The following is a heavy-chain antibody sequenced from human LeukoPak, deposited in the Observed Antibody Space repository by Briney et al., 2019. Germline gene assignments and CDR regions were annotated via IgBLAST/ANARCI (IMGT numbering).Heavy chain of an antibody. CDR3: ARRGSSGRSFDY. CDR1: GGSISSSSYY. J-gene: IGHJ4*02. Sequence: SETLSLTCAVSGGSISSSSYYWGWGRQPRGRGLEWIESIYCSGSTYYNPSLKSRVTISVDTSKNQFSLKLSSVTAADTAVYYCARRGSSGRSFDYWGQGTLVTVPS. D-gene: IGHD3-22*01. CDR2: IYCSGST. V-gene: IGHV4-39*01.